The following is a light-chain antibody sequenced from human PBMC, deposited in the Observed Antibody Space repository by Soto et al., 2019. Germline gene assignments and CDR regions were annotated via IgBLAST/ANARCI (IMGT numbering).Light chain of an antibody. CDR1: SSNIGNYY. Sequence: QSLLTQPPSVSAAPGQKVTMSCSGGSSNIGNYYVSWHQQLPGTAPRLLIYENDKRPSGIPDRFSGSKSGTSDTLGITGLQPGDEADYYSGTWDSRLIIFVFGPGTKLTVL. CDR2: END. J-gene: IGLJ1*01. CDR3: GTWDSRLIIFV. V-gene: IGLV1-51*02.